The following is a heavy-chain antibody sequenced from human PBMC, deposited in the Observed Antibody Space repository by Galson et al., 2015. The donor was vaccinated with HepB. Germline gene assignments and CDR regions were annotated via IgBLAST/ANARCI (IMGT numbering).Heavy chain of an antibody. V-gene: IGHV3-23*01. CDR3: ARLSPTATSHYFDY. CDR2: IGGKGADT. J-gene: IGHJ4*02. CDR1: GFTFSNYA. Sequence: SLRLSCAASGFTFSNYAMIWVRQAPGKALEWVSCIGGKGADTYYADSVKGRFTISRDNPRNILFLQMNSLRAEDTAVYYCARLSPTATSHYFDYWGQGTLVTVSS. D-gene: IGHD4-17*01.